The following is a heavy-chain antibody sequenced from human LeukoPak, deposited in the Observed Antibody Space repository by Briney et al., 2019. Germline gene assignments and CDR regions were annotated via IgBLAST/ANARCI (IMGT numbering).Heavy chain of an antibody. CDR2: IYYSGST. CDR1: GGSISSYY. D-gene: IGHD6-13*01. J-gene: IGHJ3*02. Sequence: SETLSLTCTVSGGSISSYYWSWIRQPPGKGLEWIGYIYYSGSTNYNPSLKSRFTISVDTSKNEFSLKLSSVTAADTAVYYCARVAGQQLVRAFDIWGQGTMVTVSS. CDR3: ARVAGQQLVRAFDI. V-gene: IGHV4-59*01.